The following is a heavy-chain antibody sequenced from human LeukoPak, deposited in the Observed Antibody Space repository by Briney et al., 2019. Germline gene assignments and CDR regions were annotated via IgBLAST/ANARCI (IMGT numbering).Heavy chain of an antibody. CDR3: ARGYSGSYGRFDY. CDR1: GGSISSYY. D-gene: IGHD1-26*01. J-gene: IGHJ4*02. V-gene: IGHV4-59*01. CDR2: IYYSGST. Sequence: IPSETLSLTCTVSGGSISSYYWSWIRQPPGKGLEWIGYIYYSGSTSYNPSLKSRVTISVDTSKNQFSLKLSSVTAADTAVYYCARGYSGSYGRFDYWGQGTLVTVSS.